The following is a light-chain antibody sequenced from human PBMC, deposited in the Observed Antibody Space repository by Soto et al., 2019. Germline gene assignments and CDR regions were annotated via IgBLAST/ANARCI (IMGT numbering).Light chain of an antibody. CDR3: QQLYTLPFT. CDR1: QSISSY. J-gene: IGKJ5*01. V-gene: IGKV1-39*01. Sequence: DIQMTQSPSSLSASVGDRVTITCRASQSISSYLNWYQQKPGKAPKLLIYAASSLQSGVPSRFSGSGSGTKFTLTISGLLPEDFAAYHCQQLYTLPFTFGQGTRLEIK. CDR2: AAS.